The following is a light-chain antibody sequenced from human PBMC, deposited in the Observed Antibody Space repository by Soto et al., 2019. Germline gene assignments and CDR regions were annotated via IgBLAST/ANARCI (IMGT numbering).Light chain of an antibody. CDR2: KAS. CDR3: QHYETYPWT. V-gene: IGKV1-5*03. J-gene: IGKJ1*01. CDR1: QSIGSW. Sequence: DIQMIQSPSTLSASIGDRVTITCRASQSIGSWLAWYQQKPGRAPKLLIHKASNLETGVPSRFSGSGSGTEFTLTVSSLQPDDFAIYYCQHYETYPWTFGQGTKVENK.